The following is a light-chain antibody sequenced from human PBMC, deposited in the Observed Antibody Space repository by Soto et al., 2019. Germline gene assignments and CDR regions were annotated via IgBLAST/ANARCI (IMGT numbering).Light chain of an antibody. V-gene: IGKV3-15*01. CDR3: QSYNDWPFT. J-gene: IGKJ2*01. Sequence: EIVMTQSPATLSVSPGERVTLSCRASESRSTYLAWYQQKPGQAPRLLIYGASTQATGIPARFSGSGSASDFTLTISSLQSEDFAVYYCQSYNDWPFTFGQGTKLEI. CDR1: ESRSTY. CDR2: GAS.